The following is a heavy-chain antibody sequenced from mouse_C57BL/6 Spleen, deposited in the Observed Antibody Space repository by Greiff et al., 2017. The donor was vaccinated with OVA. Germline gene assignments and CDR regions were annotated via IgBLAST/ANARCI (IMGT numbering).Heavy chain of an antibody. J-gene: IGHJ1*03. D-gene: IGHD1-1*01. CDR1: GYTFTSYW. V-gene: IGHV1-62-3*01. CDR2: IDPNSGGT. Sequence: QVQLQQPGAELVKPGASVKLSCKASGYTFTSYWMHWVKQRPGRGLEWIGRIDPNSGGTTYNEKFKSKATLTVDKPSSTAYMQLSSLTSEDSAVYYCARGAVVAHWYFDVWGTGTTVTVSS. CDR3: ARGAVVAHWYFDV.